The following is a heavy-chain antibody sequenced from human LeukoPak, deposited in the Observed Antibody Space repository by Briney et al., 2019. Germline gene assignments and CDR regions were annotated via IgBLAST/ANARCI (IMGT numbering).Heavy chain of an antibody. V-gene: IGHV3-53*01. CDR2: VYASGNT. Sequence: GGSLRLSCAASGISIRSNYMSWVRQAPGKGLEWVSIVYASGNTYYSDSVKGRFTISRDNSKNTLYLQMNSLRAEDTAVYYCAREDLVLHYFDYWGQGTLVTVSS. CDR3: AREDLVLHYFDY. CDR1: GISIRSNY. J-gene: IGHJ4*02. D-gene: IGHD6-6*01.